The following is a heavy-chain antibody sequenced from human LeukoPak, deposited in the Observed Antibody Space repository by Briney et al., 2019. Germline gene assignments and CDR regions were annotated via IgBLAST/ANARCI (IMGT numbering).Heavy chain of an antibody. J-gene: IGHJ4*02. CDR3: ARDLNWGPLVSVDDY. Sequence: GASVKVSCKASGYTLTSYAIHWVRQAPGQGLEWMGWITPSGGTNYPQKFQGRVAITWDTSITTAYMDLSRLTSDDTAVYYCARDLNWGPLVSVDDYWGQGTLVTVSS. CDR2: ITPSGGT. V-gene: IGHV1-2*02. CDR1: GYTLTSYA. D-gene: IGHD3-16*01.